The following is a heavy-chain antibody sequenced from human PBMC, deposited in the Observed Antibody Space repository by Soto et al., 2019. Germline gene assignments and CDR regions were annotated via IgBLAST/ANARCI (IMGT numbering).Heavy chain of an antibody. V-gene: IGHV2-5*02. CDR2: IYWDDDK. CDR1: GFSLSTTGVG. Sequence: GSGPTLVNPTQTLTLTCTFSGFSLSTTGVGVGWIRQPPGKALEWLALIYWDDDKRYSPSLKSRLTITKDTSKNQVVLTMTNMGPMDTGTYYCARKGPEAWPLDFWGQGTLVTVSS. CDR3: ARKGPEAWPLDF. J-gene: IGHJ4*02.